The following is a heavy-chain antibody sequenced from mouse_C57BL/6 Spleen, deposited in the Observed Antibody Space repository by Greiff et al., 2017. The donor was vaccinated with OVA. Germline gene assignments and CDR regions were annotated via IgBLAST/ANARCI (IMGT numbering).Heavy chain of an antibody. CDR1: GYTFTDYY. D-gene: IGHD4-1*01. CDR2: INPNNGGT. CDR3: ARRGNCDYFDY. Sequence: EVQLQQSGPELVKPGASVKISCKASGYTFTDYYMNWVKQSHGKSLEWIGDINPNNGGTSYNQKFKGKATLTVDKSSSTAYMELRSLTSEDSAVYYCARRGNCDYFDYWGQGTTLTVSS. V-gene: IGHV1-26*01. J-gene: IGHJ2*01.